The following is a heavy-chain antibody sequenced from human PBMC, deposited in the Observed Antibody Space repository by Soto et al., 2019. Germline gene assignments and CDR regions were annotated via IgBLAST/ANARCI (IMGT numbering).Heavy chain of an antibody. D-gene: IGHD1-26*01. CDR3: AKAIEGAWEPNDS. CDR2: ISRAGSNI. CDR1: GFTFSNCA. V-gene: IGHV3-23*01. Sequence: EVQLLESGGGVVQPGGSLRLSCAASGFTFSNCAMKWVRQAPGKGLEWVSDISRAGSNIYYADSVKGRFTISRDNSKNTLYLQMNSLRAEDTAVYYWAKAIEGAWEPNDSWGQGTVVSVSS. J-gene: IGHJ4*02.